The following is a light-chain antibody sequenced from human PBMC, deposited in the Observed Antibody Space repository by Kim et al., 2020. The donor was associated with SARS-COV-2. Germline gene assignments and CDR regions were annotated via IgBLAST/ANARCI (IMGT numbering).Light chain of an antibody. J-gene: IGKJ4*01. Sequence: PPGDRASLSCSASHSVSSSYLAWYQQKPGQAPRLLIYGASSRATGIPDRFSGSGSRTDFTLTISRLEPEDVAVYYCQQYGSSPLTFGGGTKVDIK. CDR1: HSVSSSY. V-gene: IGKV3-20*01. CDR3: QQYGSSPLT. CDR2: GAS.